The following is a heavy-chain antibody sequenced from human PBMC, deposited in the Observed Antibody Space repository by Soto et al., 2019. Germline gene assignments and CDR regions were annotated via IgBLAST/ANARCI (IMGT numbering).Heavy chain of an antibody. CDR3: ASLNNWSSGDGRIDV. Sequence: QVQLVQSGAEVKKPGSSVKVSCKASGGTFNTYTISWVRQVPGQGLEWMGGIMPLYAKPTYAQPFLGRLTIAADEPTSTVYMELSSLRSEDTAIYYCASLNNWSSGDGRIDVWGRGTAVSVSS. J-gene: IGHJ6*02. V-gene: IGHV1-69*01. CDR1: GGTFNTYT. D-gene: IGHD1-26*01. CDR2: IMPLYAKP.